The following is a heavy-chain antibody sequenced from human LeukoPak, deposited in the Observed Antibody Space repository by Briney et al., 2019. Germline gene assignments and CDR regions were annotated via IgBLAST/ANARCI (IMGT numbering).Heavy chain of an antibody. J-gene: IGHJ4*02. D-gene: IGHD2-15*01. CDR2: IYYSGST. Sequence: SETLSLTCTVSGDSMTSDYWTWIRQPPGKGLEWIGYIYYSGSTDYNPSLKSRVTISVDTSKNQFSLKLSSVTAADTAVYYCARDVGGGPFFDYWGQGTLVTVSS. CDR3: ARDVGGGPFFDY. V-gene: IGHV4-59*01. CDR1: GDSMTSDY.